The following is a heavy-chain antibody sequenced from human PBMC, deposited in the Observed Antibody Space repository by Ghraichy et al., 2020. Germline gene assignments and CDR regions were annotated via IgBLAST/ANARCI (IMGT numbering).Heavy chain of an antibody. V-gene: IGHV3-64*01. D-gene: IGHD3-10*01. CDR3: ARVAYLGEYDY. Sequence: GGSLRLSCAASGFTFSSYAMHWVRQAPGKGLEYVSAISSNGGSTYYANSVKGRFTISRDNSKNTLYLQMGSLRAEDMAVYYCARVAYLGEYDYWGQGTLVTVSS. CDR2: ISSNGGST. CDR1: GFTFSSYA. J-gene: IGHJ4*02.